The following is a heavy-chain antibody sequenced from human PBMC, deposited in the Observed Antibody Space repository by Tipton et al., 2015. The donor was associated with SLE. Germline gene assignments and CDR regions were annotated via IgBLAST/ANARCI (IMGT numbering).Heavy chain of an antibody. CDR2: IYYSGST. CDR3: ARSAGYSSSWAHFDY. D-gene: IGHD6-13*01. Sequence: TLSLTCTVSGGSISSHYWSWIRQTPGKGLEWIGYIYYSGSTNYNPSLKSRVTISVDTSKNQFSLKLSSVTAADTAVYYCARSAGYSSSWAHFDYWGQGTLVTVSS. CDR1: GGSISSHY. J-gene: IGHJ4*02. V-gene: IGHV4-59*11.